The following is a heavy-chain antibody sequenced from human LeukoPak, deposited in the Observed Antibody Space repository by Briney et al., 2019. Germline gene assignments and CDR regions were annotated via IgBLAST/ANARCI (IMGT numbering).Heavy chain of an antibody. J-gene: IGHJ4*02. V-gene: IGHV1-46*01. CDR1: GGTFSSYA. CDR3: AREPSTTMIVVASTNSFDY. D-gene: IGHD3-22*01. Sequence: VASVRVSCKASGGTFSSYAISWVRQAPGQGLEWMGIINPSGGSTSYAQKFQGRVTMTRDTSTSTVYMELSSLRSEDTAVYYCAREPSTTMIVVASTNSFDYWGQGTLVTVSS. CDR2: INPSGGST.